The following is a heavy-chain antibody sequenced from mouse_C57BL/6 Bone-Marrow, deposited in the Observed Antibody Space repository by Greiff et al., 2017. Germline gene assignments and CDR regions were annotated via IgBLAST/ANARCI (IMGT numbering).Heavy chain of an antibody. Sequence: VQLQQSGPELVKPGASVKISCKASGYTFTDYYMNWVEQSHGKSLEWIGDINPNNGGTSYNQKFKGKATLTVDKSSSTAYMELRSLTSEDSAVYYCARLEEYYFDYWGQGTTLTVSS. CDR1: GYTFTDYY. V-gene: IGHV1-26*01. J-gene: IGHJ2*01. CDR2: INPNNGGT. CDR3: ARLEEYYFDY.